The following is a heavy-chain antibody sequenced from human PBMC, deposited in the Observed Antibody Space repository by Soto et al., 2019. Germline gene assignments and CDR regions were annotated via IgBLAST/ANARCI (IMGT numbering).Heavy chain of an antibody. CDR2: ISYDGSTK. D-gene: IGHD6-13*01. CDR3: AKDPRIAATGPTYFRYYYYYMDV. CDR1: GFTFSTHA. J-gene: IGHJ6*03. V-gene: IGHV3-30*18. Sequence: QVQLVESGGGMVQPGRSLRLSCAASGFTFSTHAMHWFRQAPGKGLEWVAVISYDGSTKYYADSVQGRFTISRDNSENTLYLQMNNLRAEDTAFYYCAKDPRIAATGPTYFRYYYYYMDVWGKGTTVTVSS.